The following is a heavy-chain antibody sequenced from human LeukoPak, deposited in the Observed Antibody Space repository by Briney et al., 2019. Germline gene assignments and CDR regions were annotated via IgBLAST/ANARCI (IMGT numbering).Heavy chain of an antibody. D-gene: IGHD6-6*01. V-gene: IGHV1-69*13. CDR2: IIPIFGTA. CDR1: GGTFSSYA. CDR3: ARRAARPTYFDY. J-gene: IGHJ4*02. Sequence: SVKVSCKASGGTFSSYAISWVRQAPGQGLEWMGGIIPIFGTANYAQKFQGRVTITADESTSTAYMELSSLRSEDTAVYYCARRAARPTYFDYWGQGTLVTVSS.